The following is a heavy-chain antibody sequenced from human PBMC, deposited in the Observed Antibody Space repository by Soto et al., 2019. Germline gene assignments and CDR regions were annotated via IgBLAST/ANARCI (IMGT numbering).Heavy chain of an antibody. Sequence: ASVKVSCKASGYTFTSYGISWVRQAPGQGLEWMGWISAYNGNTNYAQKLQGRVTMTTDTSTSTAYMELRSLRSDDTAVYYCARLSITMVRGALLGYYYYMDVWGKGTTVTVSS. CDR3: ARLSITMVRGALLGYYYYMDV. V-gene: IGHV1-18*01. J-gene: IGHJ6*03. D-gene: IGHD3-10*01. CDR2: ISAYNGNT. CDR1: GYTFTSYG.